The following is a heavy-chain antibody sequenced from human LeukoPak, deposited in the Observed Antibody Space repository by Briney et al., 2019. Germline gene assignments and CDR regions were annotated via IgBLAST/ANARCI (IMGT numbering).Heavy chain of an antibody. Sequence: ASVTVSCKASGGTFISYASRKLRQPAEQGREWMGGIIPLYGAANLAQKLQGRVTIRADESKCTAYMELSSLRTEDTAVYYCARPGSEDFDWLFNWGQAALVTVSS. CDR1: GGTFISYA. V-gene: IGHV1-69*13. CDR3: ARPGSEDFDWLFN. D-gene: IGHD3-9*01. J-gene: IGHJ4*02. CDR2: IIPLYGAA.